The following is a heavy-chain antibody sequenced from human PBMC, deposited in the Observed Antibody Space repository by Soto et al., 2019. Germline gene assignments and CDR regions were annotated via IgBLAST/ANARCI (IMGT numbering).Heavy chain of an antibody. CDR2: IYYSGNI. CDR3: ARGNIAAAGTKFDP. V-gene: IGHV4-61*01. J-gene: IGHJ5*02. CDR1: GDSVTSRSYY. Sequence: QVQLQESGPGLVKPSETLSLTCTVSGDSVTSRSYYWTWVRQPPGQGLSWNGYIYYSGNINYNPSPKSRFTFSVDTSTNQFSLKLNSVTAADTAIYYGARGNIAAAGTKFDPWGQGILVTVSS. D-gene: IGHD6-13*01.